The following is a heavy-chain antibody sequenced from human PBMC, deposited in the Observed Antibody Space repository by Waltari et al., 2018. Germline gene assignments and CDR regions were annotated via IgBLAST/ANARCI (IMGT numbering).Heavy chain of an antibody. CDR2: ISWNSGSI. V-gene: IGHV3-9*01. Sequence: EVQLVESGGGLVQPGRSLRLSCAASGFTFDDYAMHLVRQAPGKGREWVSGISWNSGSIGYADSVKGRFTISRDNAKNSLYLQMNSLRAEDTALYYCAKDISFYDSGAGAFDIWGQGTMVTVSS. CDR3: AKDISFYDSGAGAFDI. J-gene: IGHJ3*02. CDR1: GFTFDDYA. D-gene: IGHD3-22*01.